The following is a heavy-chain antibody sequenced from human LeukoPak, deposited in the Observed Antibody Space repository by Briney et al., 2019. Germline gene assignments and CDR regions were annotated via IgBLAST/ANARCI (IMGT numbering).Heavy chain of an antibody. D-gene: IGHD5-18*01. Sequence: GASVKVSCKASGYTFTSYSISWVRQAPGQGLEWMGWISAYNGNTNYAQKLQGRVTMTTDTSTSTAYMELRSLRSDDTAVYYCARDRRGYSYGYFDYWGQGTLVTVSS. CDR1: GYTFTSYS. J-gene: IGHJ4*02. CDR3: ARDRRGYSYGYFDY. V-gene: IGHV1-18*01. CDR2: ISAYNGNT.